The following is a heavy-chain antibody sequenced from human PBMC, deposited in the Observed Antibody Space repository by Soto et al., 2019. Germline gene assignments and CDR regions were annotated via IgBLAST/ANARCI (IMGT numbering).Heavy chain of an antibody. Sequence: GESLKISCKGSGYSFPKYWIGWVRQMPGKGLEWMGIIYPGDSDTDYSPSFQGRVTISADKSITTAYLQWSSLQASDTAIYYCARQSLSSSAFDFWGQGTLVTVSS. D-gene: IGHD6-13*01. V-gene: IGHV5-51*01. J-gene: IGHJ4*02. CDR1: GYSFPKYW. CDR3: ARQSLSSSAFDF. CDR2: IYPGDSDT.